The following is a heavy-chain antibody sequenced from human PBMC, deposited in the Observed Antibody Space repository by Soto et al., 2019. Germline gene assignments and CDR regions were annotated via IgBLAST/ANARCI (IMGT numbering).Heavy chain of an antibody. Sequence: PSETLSLTCTVSGGSISSGGYYWSWIRQHPGKGLEWIGYIYYSGSTYYNPSLKSRVTISVDTSKNQFSLKLSSVTAADTDVYYRARVDRHCTTTSCPNSFEPWGQGTLVTVSS. J-gene: IGHJ5*02. D-gene: IGHD2-2*01. CDR2: IYYSGST. CDR3: ARVDRHCTTTSCPNSFEP. CDR1: GGSISSGGYY. V-gene: IGHV4-31*03.